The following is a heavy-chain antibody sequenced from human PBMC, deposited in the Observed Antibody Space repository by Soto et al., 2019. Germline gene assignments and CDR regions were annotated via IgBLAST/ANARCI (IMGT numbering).Heavy chain of an antibody. CDR3: AKDLGSGSGSYYKTKYYFYGMDV. D-gene: IGHD3-10*01. CDR1: GFTISAHA. Sequence: GSIRLCNAAAGFTISAHAMSRILQAPGNEQEWVSAISGSGGSTYYADSVKGRFTISRDNGMLTLYVQINSLIAEDTSVYYCAKDLGSGSGSYYKTKYYFYGMDVWRKGTTVTGSS. J-gene: IGHJ6*04. CDR2: ISGSGGST. V-gene: IGHV3-23*01.